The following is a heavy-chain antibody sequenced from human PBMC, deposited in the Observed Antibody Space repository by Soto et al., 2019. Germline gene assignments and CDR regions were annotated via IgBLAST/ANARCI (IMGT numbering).Heavy chain of an antibody. CDR2: ISGSGGST. J-gene: IGHJ4*02. CDR1: GFTFSSYA. V-gene: IGHV3-23*01. CDR3: AKDFYYGSGSYYLLFDY. Sequence: GGSLRLSCAASGFTFSSYAMSWVRQAPGKGLEWVSAISGSGGSTYYADSVKGRFTISRDNYKNTLYLQMNSLRAEDTDVYYCAKDFYYGSGSYYLLFDYWGQGNLVTVSS. D-gene: IGHD3-10*01.